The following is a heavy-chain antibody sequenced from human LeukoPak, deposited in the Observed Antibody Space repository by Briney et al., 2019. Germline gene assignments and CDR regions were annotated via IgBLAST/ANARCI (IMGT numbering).Heavy chain of an antibody. D-gene: IGHD6-13*01. CDR2: INPRGCST. J-gene: IGHJ3*02. Sequence: PGASVKVSCKASGYTFTSYYMHWVRQAPGQGLEWMGIINPRGCSTSYAQKFQGRVTMTRDTSTSTVYMELSSLRSEDTAVYYCARGYSSCWRATYAFDIWGQGTMVTVSS. CDR3: ARGYSSCWRATYAFDI. V-gene: IGHV1-46*01. CDR1: GYTFTSYY.